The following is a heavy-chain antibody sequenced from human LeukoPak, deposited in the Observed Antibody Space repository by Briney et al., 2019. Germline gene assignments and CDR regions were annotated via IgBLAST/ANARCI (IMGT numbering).Heavy chain of an antibody. CDR3: ARTPADVPPRGNYYYYMDV. CDR1: GDSVSSNSAA. Sequence: SQTLSLTCAISGDSVSSNSAAWNWIRQSPSRGLEWLGRTYYRSKWYNDYAVSVKSRITINPDTSKNQFSLQLNSVTPEDTAVYYCARTPADVPPRGNYYYYMDVWGKGTTVTVSS. D-gene: IGHD3-10*01. CDR2: TYYRSKWYN. V-gene: IGHV6-1*01. J-gene: IGHJ6*03.